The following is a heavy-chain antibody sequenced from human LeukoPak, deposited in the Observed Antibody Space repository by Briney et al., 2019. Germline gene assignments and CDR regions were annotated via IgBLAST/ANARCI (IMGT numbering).Heavy chain of an antibody. Sequence: GRSLRLSCAASGFTFSSYSKNWVRQAPGKGLEWVSYISSSSSTIYYADSVKGRFTISRDNAKNSLYLQMNSLRAEDTAVYYCARDLTIFGVVTEDFDYWGQGTLVTVSS. D-gene: IGHD3-3*01. V-gene: IGHV3-48*01. CDR3: ARDLTIFGVVTEDFDY. CDR1: GFTFSSYS. J-gene: IGHJ4*02. CDR2: ISSSSSTI.